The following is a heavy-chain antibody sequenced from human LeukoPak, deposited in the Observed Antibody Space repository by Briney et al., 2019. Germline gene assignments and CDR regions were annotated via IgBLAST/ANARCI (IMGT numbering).Heavy chain of an antibody. J-gene: IGHJ4*02. Sequence: GGSLRLSCAAPGFTFSNYAMRWVRQTPGKGLEWDSAISGGGGNTYYSDSVKGRFTISRDNSKNTLYLQMNSLRDEDTAVYYCAKDLVVVPDAFDYWGQGTLVTVSS. CDR2: ISGGGGNT. CDR3: AKDLVVVPDAFDY. V-gene: IGHV3-23*01. CDR1: GFTFSNYA. D-gene: IGHD2-2*01.